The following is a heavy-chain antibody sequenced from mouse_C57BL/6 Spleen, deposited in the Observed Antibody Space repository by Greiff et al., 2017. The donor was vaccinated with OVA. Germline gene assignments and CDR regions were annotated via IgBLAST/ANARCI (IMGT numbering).Heavy chain of an antibody. CDR1: GFNIKNTY. CDR2: IDPANGNT. J-gene: IGHJ4*01. Sequence: EVQRVESVAELVRPGASVKLSCTASGFNIKNTYMHWVKQRPEQGLEWIGRIDPANGNTKYAPKFQGKATITADTSSNTAYLQLSSLTSEDTAIYYCARDYYSNYDYAMDYWGQGTSVTVSS. CDR3: ARDYYSNYDYAMDY. D-gene: IGHD2-5*01. V-gene: IGHV14-3*01.